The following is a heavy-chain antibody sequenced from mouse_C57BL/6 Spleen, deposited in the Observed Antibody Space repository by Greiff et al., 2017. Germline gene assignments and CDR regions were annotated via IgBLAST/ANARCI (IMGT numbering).Heavy chain of an antibody. D-gene: IGHD2-5*01. CDR1: GYTFTDYY. CDR3: ARSDSNYVYWYFDV. CDR2: INPNNGGT. J-gene: IGHJ1*03. Sequence: EVQLQQSGPELVKPGASVKISCKASGYTFTDYYMNWVKQSHGKSLEWIGDINPNNGGTSYNQKFKGKATLTVDKSSSTAYMELRSLTSEDSAVYYCARSDSNYVYWYFDVWGTGTTVTVSS. V-gene: IGHV1-26*01.